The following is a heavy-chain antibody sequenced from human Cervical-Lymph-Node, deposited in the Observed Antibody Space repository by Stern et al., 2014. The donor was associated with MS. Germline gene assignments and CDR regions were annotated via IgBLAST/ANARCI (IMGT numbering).Heavy chain of an antibody. V-gene: IGHV4-59*08. CDR2: VHYSGTT. CDR1: GGSISSYY. D-gene: IGHD3-3*01. J-gene: IGHJ4*02. CDR3: AGSGTYYPDY. Sequence: QVQLQESGPGLVKPSETLSLTCSVSGGSISSYYWNWIRQPPGKGLEWIANVHYSGTTNYNPSLKSRVTLLLDTSINKISLKLTSGTAADTAVYYCAGSGTYYPDYWGQGILVTVSS.